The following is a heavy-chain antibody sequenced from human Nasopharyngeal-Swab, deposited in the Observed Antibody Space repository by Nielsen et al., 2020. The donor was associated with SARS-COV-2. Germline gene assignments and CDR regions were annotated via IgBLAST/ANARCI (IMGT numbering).Heavy chain of an antibody. CDR3: AKLLAVAGLDNDAFDI. Sequence: SLKISCAASGFTFDDYAMHWVRQAPGKGLEWVSGIIWNSGSIGYADSAKGRFTISRDNAKNSLYLQMNSLRAEDTALYYCAKLLAVAGLDNDAFDIWGQGTMVTVSS. V-gene: IGHV3-9*01. CDR1: GFTFDDYA. CDR2: IIWNSGSI. D-gene: IGHD6-19*01. J-gene: IGHJ3*02.